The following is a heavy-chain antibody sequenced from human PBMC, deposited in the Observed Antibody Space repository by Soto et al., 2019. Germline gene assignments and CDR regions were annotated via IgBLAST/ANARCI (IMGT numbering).Heavy chain of an antibody. D-gene: IGHD3-3*01. V-gene: IGHV3-23*01. Sequence: GGSLRLSCAASGFTFSSYAMSWVRQAPGKGLEWVSAISGSGGSTYYADSVKGRFTISRDNSKNTLYLQMNSLRAEDTAVYYCAKVGDYDFWSGYFYWGQGTLVTVSS. CDR2: ISGSGGST. CDR3: AKVGDYDFWSGYFY. CDR1: GFTFSSYA. J-gene: IGHJ4*02.